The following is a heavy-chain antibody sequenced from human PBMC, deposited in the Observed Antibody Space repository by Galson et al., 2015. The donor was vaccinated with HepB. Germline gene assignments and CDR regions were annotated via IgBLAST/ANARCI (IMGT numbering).Heavy chain of an antibody. CDR1: GFTVSSTF. D-gene: IGHD1-14*01. Sequence: SLRLSCAASGFTVSSTFMSWVRQAPGKGLDWVSVVYSGGTTYYADSVKGRFTISRDSSKNTLYLQMNSLRVEDTAIYYCARAMNPLSPFDYWGQGALVTVSS. V-gene: IGHV3-53*01. J-gene: IGHJ4*02. CDR3: ARAMNPLSPFDY. CDR2: VYSGGTT.